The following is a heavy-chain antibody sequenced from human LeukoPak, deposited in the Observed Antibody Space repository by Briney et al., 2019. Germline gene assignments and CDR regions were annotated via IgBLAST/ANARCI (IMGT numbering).Heavy chain of an antibody. CDR3: ARRYYDFWSGPTNWYFDL. Sequence: ASVKVSCKASGYTFTIYDINWVRQAPGQGLEWMGLMNPNCGNTGYAQKFQGRVTITRNTSISTAYMELSSLRSEDTAVYYCARRYYDFWSGPTNWYFDLWGRGTLVTVSS. V-gene: IGHV1-8*03. CDR1: GYTFTIYD. J-gene: IGHJ2*01. CDR2: MNPNCGNT. D-gene: IGHD3-3*01.